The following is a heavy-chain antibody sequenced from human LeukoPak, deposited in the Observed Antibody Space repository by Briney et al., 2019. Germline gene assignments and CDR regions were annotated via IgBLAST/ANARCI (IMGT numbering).Heavy chain of an antibody. V-gene: IGHV3-43*01. D-gene: IGHD6-6*01. J-gene: IGHJ6*02. CDR1: GFTFDDYT. CDR2: ISWDGGST. CDR3: AKGSSPDYSMDV. Sequence: GGSLRLSCAASGFTFDDYTMHWVRQAPGKGLEWVSLISWDGGSTYYADSVKGRFTISRDNSKNSLYLQMNSLRTEDTALYYCAKGSSPDYSMDVWGQGTTVTVSS.